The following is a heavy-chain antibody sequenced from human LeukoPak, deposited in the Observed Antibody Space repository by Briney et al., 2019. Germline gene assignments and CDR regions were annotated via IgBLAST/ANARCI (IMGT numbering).Heavy chain of an antibody. CDR2: ISSSGSTI. Sequence: PGGSLRLSCAASGFTFSDYYMSWIRQAPGKRLEWVSYISSSGSTIYYADSVKGRFTISRDNAKNSLYLQMNSLRAEDTAVYYCARGGRVLRFLEWLSGGAFDIWGQGTMVTVSS. V-gene: IGHV3-11*01. CDR3: ARGGRVLRFLEWLSGGAFDI. J-gene: IGHJ3*02. D-gene: IGHD3-3*01. CDR1: GFTFSDYY.